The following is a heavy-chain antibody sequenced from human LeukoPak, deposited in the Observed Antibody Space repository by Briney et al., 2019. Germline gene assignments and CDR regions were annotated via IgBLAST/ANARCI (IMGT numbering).Heavy chain of an antibody. Sequence: SVKVSCKASGGTFSSYAISWVRQAPGQGLEWMGGIIPIFGTANYAQKFQGRVTITTDESTSTAYMELSSLRSEDTAVYYCVRPHYGSGTPSGGDYWGQGTLVTVSS. CDR2: IIPIFGTA. CDR3: VRPHYGSGTPSGGDY. CDR1: GGTFSSYA. J-gene: IGHJ4*02. V-gene: IGHV1-69*05. D-gene: IGHD3-10*01.